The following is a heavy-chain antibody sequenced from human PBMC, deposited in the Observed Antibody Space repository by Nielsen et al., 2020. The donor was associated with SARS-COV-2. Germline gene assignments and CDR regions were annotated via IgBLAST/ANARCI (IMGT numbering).Heavy chain of an antibody. J-gene: IGHJ4*02. D-gene: IGHD3-3*01. V-gene: IGHV3-21*01. CDR1: GFTFSSYS. CDR2: ISSSSSYI. Sequence: GESLKISCAASGFTFSSYSMNWVRQAPGKGLEWVSSISSSSSYIYYADSVKGRFTISRDNAKNSLYLQMNSLRAEDTAVYYCARHAYDFWSGYSDYWGQGTLVTVSS. CDR3: ARHAYDFWSGYSDY.